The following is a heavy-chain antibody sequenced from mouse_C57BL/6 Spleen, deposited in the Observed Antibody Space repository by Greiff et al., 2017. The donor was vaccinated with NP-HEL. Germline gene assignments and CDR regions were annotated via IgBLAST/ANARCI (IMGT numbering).Heavy chain of an antibody. CDR1: GYTFTDYE. CDR2: IDPETGGT. V-gene: IGHV1-15*01. D-gene: IGHD1-1*01. Sequence: VKLMESGAELVRPGASVTLSCKASGYTFTDYEMHWVKQTPVHGLEWIGAIDPETGGTAYNQKFKGKAILTADKSSSTAYMELRSLTSEDSAVYYCTRYDYYGRPWFAYWGQGTLVTVSA. J-gene: IGHJ3*01. CDR3: TRYDYYGRPWFAY.